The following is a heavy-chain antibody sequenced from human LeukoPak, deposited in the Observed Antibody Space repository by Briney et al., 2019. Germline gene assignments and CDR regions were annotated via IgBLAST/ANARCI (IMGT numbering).Heavy chain of an antibody. CDR1: GGSISSSSYY. Sequence: SSETLSPTCTVSGGSISSSSYYWGWIRQPPGKGLEWIGSIYYSGSTYYNPSLKSRVTISVDTSKNQFSLKLSSVTAADTAVYYCASHSGYGYWGQGTLVTVSS. D-gene: IGHD5-12*01. J-gene: IGHJ4*02. CDR2: IYYSGST. CDR3: ASHSGYGY. V-gene: IGHV4-39*07.